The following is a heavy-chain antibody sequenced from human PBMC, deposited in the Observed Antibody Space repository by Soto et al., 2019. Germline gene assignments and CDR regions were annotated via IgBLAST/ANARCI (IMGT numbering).Heavy chain of an antibody. CDR3: VTGSGSSTSDAFDI. Sequence: QVQLQGSGPGLVKPSETLSLTCTVFGGSVTTYYWTWIRQPPGKGLEWIGFTSHSGSTNYNPSLKSRVTMSVDTSKNQFSLKLISVTAADTAVYYCVTGSGSSTSDAFDIWDRGTMVTVSS. CDR1: GGSVTTYY. CDR2: TSHSGST. V-gene: IGHV4-59*02. J-gene: IGHJ3*02. D-gene: IGHD3-10*01.